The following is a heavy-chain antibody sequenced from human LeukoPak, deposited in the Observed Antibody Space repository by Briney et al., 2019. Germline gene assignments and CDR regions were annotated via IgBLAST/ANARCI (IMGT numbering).Heavy chain of an antibody. CDR2: IDPNSGGT. J-gene: IGHJ4*02. Sequence: ASVKVSCKASGYTFTGYYMHWVRQAPGQGLEWMGWIDPNSGGTNYAQKFQGRVTMTRDTSISTAYMELSRLRSDDTAAYYCARDREIAARFDYWGQGTLVTVSS. CDR1: GYTFTGYY. CDR3: ARDREIAARFDY. D-gene: IGHD6-6*01. V-gene: IGHV1-2*02.